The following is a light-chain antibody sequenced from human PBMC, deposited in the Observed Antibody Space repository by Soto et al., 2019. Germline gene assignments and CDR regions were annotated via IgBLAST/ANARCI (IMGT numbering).Light chain of an antibody. CDR1: QSVSSSY. CDR2: GAS. V-gene: IGKV3-20*01. J-gene: IGKJ4*01. Sequence: EIVLTLSLGTLSLYPGERATLTCRASQSVSSSYLAWYQQKPGQAPRLLIYGASSRATGIPDRFSGSGSGTDFTLTISRLEPEDFAVYYCQQYGSSPFPFGGGTKVDIK. CDR3: QQYGSSPFP.